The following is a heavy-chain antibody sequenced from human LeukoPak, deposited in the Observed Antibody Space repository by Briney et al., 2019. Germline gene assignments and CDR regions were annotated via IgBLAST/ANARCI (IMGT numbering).Heavy chain of an antibody. CDR2: INVGNGDT. CDR1: GYSFTSNY. J-gene: IGHJ4*02. V-gene: IGHV1-3*01. D-gene: IGHD2-21*02. CDR3: ARKNYGDRHPYDY. Sequence: ASVTVSCTASGYSFTSNYIHWVRQAPGQGLEWMGYINVGNGDTKYSQKFQGRVTFTRDTSASIAYMELSSLTSEDTAIYYCARKNYGDRHPYDYWGQGTLVTVSS.